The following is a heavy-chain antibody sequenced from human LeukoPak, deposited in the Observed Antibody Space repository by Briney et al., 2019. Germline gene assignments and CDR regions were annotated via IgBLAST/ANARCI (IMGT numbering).Heavy chain of an antibody. D-gene: IGHD3-16*02. Sequence: GRSLRLSCAASGFTFSSYAMSWVRQAPGKGLEWVSAISGSGGSTYYADSVKGRFTISRDNSKNTLYLQMNSLRAEDTAVYYCAKGTTFGGVIVTPYFDYWGQGTLVTVSS. CDR2: ISGSGGST. V-gene: IGHV3-23*01. CDR1: GFTFSSYA. J-gene: IGHJ4*02. CDR3: AKGTTFGGVIVTPYFDY.